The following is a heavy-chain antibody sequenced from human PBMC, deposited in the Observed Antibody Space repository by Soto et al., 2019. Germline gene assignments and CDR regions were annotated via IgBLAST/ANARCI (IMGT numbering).Heavy chain of an antibody. CDR1: GFTFSSYA. D-gene: IGHD3-9*01. Sequence: GGSLRLSCAASGFTFSSYAMSWVRQAPGKGLEWVSAISGSGGSTYYADSVKGRFTISRDNSKNTLYLQMNSLRAEDTAVYYCAKDRRGYDILTGYLVYWRQGTLVTVSS. CDR2: ISGSGGST. J-gene: IGHJ4*02. V-gene: IGHV3-23*01. CDR3: AKDRRGYDILTGYLVY.